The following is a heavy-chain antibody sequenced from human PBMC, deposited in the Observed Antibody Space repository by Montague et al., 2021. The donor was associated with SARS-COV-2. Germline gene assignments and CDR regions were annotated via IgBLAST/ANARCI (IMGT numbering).Heavy chain of an antibody. CDR1: GFSLSTSGMC. D-gene: IGHD4-23*01. V-gene: IGHV2-70*11. CDR3: ARTYYGGRPFDY. Sequence: PALVKPTQTLTLTCTFSGFSLSTSGMCVSWIRQPPGKALEWLARVDWDDDKYYSTSLKTRLTISKDTSKNQVVLTMTNMDPVDTATYYCARTYYGGRPFDYGGQGTLVTVSS. CDR2: VDWDDDK. J-gene: IGHJ4*02.